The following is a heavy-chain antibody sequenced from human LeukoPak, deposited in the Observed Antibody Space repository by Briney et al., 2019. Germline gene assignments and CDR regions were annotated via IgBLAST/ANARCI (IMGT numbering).Heavy chain of an antibody. CDR1: GYSISSGYY. J-gene: IGHJ5*02. CDR3: ARQTLWFGVTPHWFDP. Sequence: SETLSLTCTVSGYSISSGYYWGWIRQPPGKGLEGIGSIYYSGSTYYNPSLKSRITISVDTSKNQFSLKLNSVTAADTAVYYCARQTLWFGVTPHWFDPWGQGTLVTVSS. V-gene: IGHV4-38-2*02. CDR2: IYYSGST. D-gene: IGHD3-10*01.